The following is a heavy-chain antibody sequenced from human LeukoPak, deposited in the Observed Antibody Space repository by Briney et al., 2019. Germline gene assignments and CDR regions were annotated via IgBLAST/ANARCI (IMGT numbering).Heavy chain of an antibody. Sequence: GASVKVSCKASGYTFTGYYMHWVRQAPGQGLEWMGWVNPNSGGTNYAQKFQGRVTMTRDTSISTAYMELSRLRSDDTAVYYCARVQSFIAAAGTDAFDIWGQGTMVTVSS. D-gene: IGHD6-13*01. CDR3: ARVQSFIAAAGTDAFDI. CDR2: VNPNSGGT. CDR1: GYTFTGYY. V-gene: IGHV1-2*02. J-gene: IGHJ3*02.